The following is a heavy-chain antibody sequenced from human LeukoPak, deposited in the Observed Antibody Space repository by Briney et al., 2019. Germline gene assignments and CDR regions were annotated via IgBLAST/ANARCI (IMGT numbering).Heavy chain of an antibody. J-gene: IGHJ5*02. D-gene: IGHD3-3*01. Sequence: ASVKVSCKASSYTFTNYAFTWVRHAPGQGLEWMGWISAYNGNTNYAQKLQGRVTMTTDTSTSTASMELRSLRSDDTAVYYCARGLEWLTRRHTWFDPWGQGTLVTVSS. CDR1: SYTFTNYA. CDR3: ARGLEWLTRRHTWFDP. CDR2: ISAYNGNT. V-gene: IGHV1-18*01.